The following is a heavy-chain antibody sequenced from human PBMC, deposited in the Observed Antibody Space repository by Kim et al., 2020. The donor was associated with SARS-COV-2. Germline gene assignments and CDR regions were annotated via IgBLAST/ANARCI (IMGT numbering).Heavy chain of an antibody. J-gene: IGHJ2*01. V-gene: IGHV1-18*01. Sequence: ASVKVSCKASGYTFTDYYVNWVRQAPGQGLEWMGSISAYNGNTEYAQKFQGRVTMTTDTSTNTGYMELRSLTSDDTAVYHCARGRDYFENGVYIHWYSDVWGRGTQVTVSA. CDR1: GYTFTDYY. D-gene: IGHD2-8*01. CDR2: ISAYNGNT. CDR3: ARGRDYFENGVYIHWYSDV.